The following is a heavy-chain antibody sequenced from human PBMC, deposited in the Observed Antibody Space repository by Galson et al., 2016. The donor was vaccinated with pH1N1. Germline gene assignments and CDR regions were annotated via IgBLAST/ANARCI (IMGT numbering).Heavy chain of an antibody. CDR3: ARVPSSGYNYAQQFVD. D-gene: IGHD5-18*01. CDR1: GFTFSIFA. CDR2: ISSSGDNI. Sequence: SLRLSCAASGFTFSIFAMHWVRQAPGEGLEWVAVISSSGDNIFYADSVKGRFTISRDSSKNTLYLQMNNLRPEDTAFYYCARVPSSGYNYAQQFVDWGQGTLVTVSS. V-gene: IGHV3-30-3*01. J-gene: IGHJ4*02.